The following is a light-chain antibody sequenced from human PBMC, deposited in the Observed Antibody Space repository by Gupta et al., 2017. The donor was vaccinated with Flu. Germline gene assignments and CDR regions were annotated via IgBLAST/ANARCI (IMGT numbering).Light chain of an antibody. CDR1: SSNIGPGYD. CDR2: GNS. J-gene: IGLJ2*01. CDR3: QSYASNNSEV. V-gene: IGLV1-40*01. Sequence: QSVLTQPPSVSGARVQRVTISCTGSSSNIGPGYDVHWYQQLPGKAPKLLIFGNSKRPSGVPDRFSGSKSGNSASLTISGLQAEDEADYYCQSYASNNSEVFGGGTKMTVL.